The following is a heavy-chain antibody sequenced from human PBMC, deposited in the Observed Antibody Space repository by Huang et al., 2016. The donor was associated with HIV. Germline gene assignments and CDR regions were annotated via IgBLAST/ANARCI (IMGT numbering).Heavy chain of an antibody. V-gene: IGHV3-30*18. CDR2: ISYDGSNK. CDR1: GFSFSTYG. CDR3: AKDGADEEWDIDY. D-gene: IGHD1-26*01. J-gene: IGHJ4*02. Sequence: VQLVESGGGVVQPGRSLRLACAASGFSFSTYGLHWVRQAPGKGLEWVADISYDGSNKYYAHSVKGRFTISRDTSENKVYLQMNSLRHEDTAVYYCAKDGADEEWDIDYWGQGTLVTVSS.